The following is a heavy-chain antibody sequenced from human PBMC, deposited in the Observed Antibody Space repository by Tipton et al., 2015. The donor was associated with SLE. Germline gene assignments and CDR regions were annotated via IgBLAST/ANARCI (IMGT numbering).Heavy chain of an antibody. CDR1: GFTFSSSS. J-gene: IGHJ5*02. D-gene: IGHD6-19*01. Sequence: SLRLSCAASGFTFSSSSLRWLRPAPGQGLAWVAFLSSDGSPPSYADSVPGRFTISRANSTHPLYLHLPSLRAADTAVYYCAREPYSRGGGNWVDPWGQGTLVTGSS. CDR2: LSSDGSPP. V-gene: IGHV3-30*14. CDR3: AREPYSRGGGNWVDP.